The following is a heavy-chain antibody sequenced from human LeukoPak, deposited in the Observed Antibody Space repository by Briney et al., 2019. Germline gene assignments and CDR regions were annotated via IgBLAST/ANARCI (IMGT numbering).Heavy chain of an antibody. CDR3: ARQWDY. CDR1: GDSISTSTYY. V-gene: IGHV4-39*01. J-gene: IGHJ4*02. Sequence: SETLSLTCTVSGDSISTSTYYWGWIRQSPGKGLEWIGSIHYSGNTYSNPSLKSRVTISVDTSKNQFSLKVRSVTAADTAVYCCARQWDYWGQGTLATVSS. CDR2: IHYSGNT.